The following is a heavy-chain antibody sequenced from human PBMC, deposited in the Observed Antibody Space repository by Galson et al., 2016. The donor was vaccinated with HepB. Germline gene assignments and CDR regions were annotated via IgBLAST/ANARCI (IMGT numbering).Heavy chain of an antibody. CDR2: INGDGSGA. CDR3: ARGSWRGYAPFDY. D-gene: IGHD3-3*01. Sequence: SLRLSCAASGLTFSSYWMHWVRQAPGKGLAWVSRINGDGSGANYTDSVKGRFTISRDNSRNTLYLQMNSLRADDTAVYFCARGSWRGYAPFDYWGQGIQVAVST. J-gene: IGHJ4*02. CDR1: GLTFSSYW. V-gene: IGHV3-74*01.